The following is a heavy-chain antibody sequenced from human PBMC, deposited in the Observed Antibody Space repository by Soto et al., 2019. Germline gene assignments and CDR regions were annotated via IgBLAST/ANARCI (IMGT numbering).Heavy chain of an antibody. CDR1: GGYISRYY. CDR3: ARDHITSYSDNSGYSLDAFDI. Sequence: QVQLQESGPGLVKPSGTLSLTSSVSGGYISRYYWSWIRQPPGKGLEWIGRIFATGSTHYNPSLQSLIAMSVDTSKKQSSLKLISVTAADTAVYYCARDHITSYSDNSGYSLDAFDIWGRGTMVTVSS. CDR2: IFATGST. V-gene: IGHV4-4*07. D-gene: IGHD3-22*01. J-gene: IGHJ3*02.